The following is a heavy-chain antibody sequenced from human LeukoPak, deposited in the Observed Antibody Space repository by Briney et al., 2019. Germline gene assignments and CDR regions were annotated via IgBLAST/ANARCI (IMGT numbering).Heavy chain of an antibody. CDR3: ARDPEALDY. J-gene: IGHJ4*02. V-gene: IGHV3-48*02. CDR1: EFTFSSYS. CDR2: IRSSGSTI. Sequence: PGGSLRLSCAASEFTFSSYSMNWVRQAPGKGLEWVAYIRSSGSTIYYADSVKGRFTISRDTAKNSLYLQLNSLRDEDTAVYYCARDPEALDYWGQGTLVTVSS.